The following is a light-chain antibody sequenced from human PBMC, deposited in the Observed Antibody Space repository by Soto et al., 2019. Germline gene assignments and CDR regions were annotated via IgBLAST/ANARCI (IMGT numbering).Light chain of an antibody. Sequence: DIQMTQSPSSLSASVGDRITINCRASQSVSKYLNWYQHKLGKAPELLIYAASSLYSGVPSRFSGSGSRTYFTLTISNLQPEDSASYYCQQTYTSPGTFGQGTKVEIK. CDR1: QSVSKY. V-gene: IGKV1-39*01. CDR2: AAS. J-gene: IGKJ1*01. CDR3: QQTYTSPGT.